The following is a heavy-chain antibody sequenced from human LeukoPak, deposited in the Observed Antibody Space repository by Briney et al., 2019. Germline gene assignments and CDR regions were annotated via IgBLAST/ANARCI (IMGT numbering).Heavy chain of an antibody. Sequence: RGSLRLSCAASGFTFNNYAMSWFRQTPGKGLEWVSAISGSGDRTYYAESVKGRFSISRDNSKNTLYLQMHSLRAEDTAVYYCGKRELWHGSGEDAWGQGTTVTVSS. CDR3: GKRELWHGSGEDA. CDR1: GFTFNNYA. J-gene: IGHJ6*02. D-gene: IGHD3-10*01. V-gene: IGHV3-23*01. CDR2: ISGSGDRT.